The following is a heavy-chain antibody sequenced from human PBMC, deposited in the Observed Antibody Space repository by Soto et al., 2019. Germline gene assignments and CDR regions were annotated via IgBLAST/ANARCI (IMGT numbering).Heavy chain of an antibody. D-gene: IGHD2-21*02. CDR2: IYYSGST. CDR1: GGSISSSSYF. CDR3: ARHQNIMVVTAARGFDI. Sequence: QVQLQESGPGLVKPSETLSLTCTVSGGSISSSSYFWVWIRQPPGKGLECIGNIYYSGSTYYGPSLKSRVTISVDTSKNQFSLKLNSVTAADTAIYYCARHQNIMVVTAARGFDIWGQGTMVTVSS. J-gene: IGHJ3*02. V-gene: IGHV4-39*01.